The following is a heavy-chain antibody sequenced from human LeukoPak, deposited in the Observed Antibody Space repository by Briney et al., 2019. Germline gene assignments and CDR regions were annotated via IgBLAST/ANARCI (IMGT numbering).Heavy chain of an antibody. Sequence: SGTLSLTCAVSGGSLSSSNWWSWVRQPPGKGLEWIGEIYHSGSTNYNPSLKSRVTISVDKSKNQFSLKLSSVTAADTAVYYCARGPEYYDSYYFDYWGQGTLVTVSS. V-gene: IGHV4-4*02. CDR3: ARGPEYYDSYYFDY. CDR2: IYHSGST. J-gene: IGHJ4*02. CDR1: GGSLSSSNW. D-gene: IGHD3-22*01.